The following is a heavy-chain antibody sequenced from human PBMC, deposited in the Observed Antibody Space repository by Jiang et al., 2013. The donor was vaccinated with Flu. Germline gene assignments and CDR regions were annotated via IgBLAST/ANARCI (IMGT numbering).Heavy chain of an antibody. CDR2: INPSGGST. CDR3: ARVDRTTGTTDAYLYFGINV. Sequence: SGAEVRKPGASVKVSCKASGYAFSTYSIHWVRQAPGPGLEWMGVINPSGGSTKYAQKFQGRVIMTMDTSTSIVYMQLSSLRFEDTAVYYCARVDRTTGTTDAYLYFGINVWGQGTSVTVSS. D-gene: IGHD1-1*01. J-gene: IGHJ6*02. CDR1: GYAFSTYS. V-gene: IGHV1-46*01.